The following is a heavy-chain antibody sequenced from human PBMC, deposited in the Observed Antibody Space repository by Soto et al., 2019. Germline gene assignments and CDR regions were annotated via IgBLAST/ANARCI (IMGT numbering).Heavy chain of an antibody. D-gene: IGHD1-1*01. Sequence: ASVKVSCKASGGTFSSYTISWVRQAPGQGLEWMGRINPSGGSTSYAQKFQGRVTMTRDTSTSTVYMELSSLRSEDTAVYYCARALEPPGSYDAFDIWGQGTMVTVSS. CDR3: ARALEPPGSYDAFDI. V-gene: IGHV1-46*03. J-gene: IGHJ3*02. CDR2: INPSGGST. CDR1: GGTFSSYT.